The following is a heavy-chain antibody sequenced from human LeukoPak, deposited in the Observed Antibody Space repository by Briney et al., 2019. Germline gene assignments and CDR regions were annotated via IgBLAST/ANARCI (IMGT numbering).Heavy chain of an antibody. CDR3: AGVVPPTDYGSGSYFWDPYYFDY. CDR1: GFTFSSYG. D-gene: IGHD3-10*01. Sequence: PGGSLRLSCAASGFTFSSYGVSWVRQAPGKGLEWVSAISGSGGSTYYADSVKGRFTISRDNSKNTLYLQMNSLRAEDTAVYYCAGVVPPTDYGSGSYFWDPYYFDYWGQGTLVTVSS. V-gene: IGHV3-23*01. CDR2: ISGSGGST. J-gene: IGHJ4*02.